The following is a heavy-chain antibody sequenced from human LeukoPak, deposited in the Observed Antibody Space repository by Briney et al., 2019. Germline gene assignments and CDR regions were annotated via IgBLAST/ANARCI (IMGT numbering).Heavy chain of an antibody. CDR3: ARLNWNYYF. CDR1: GGSISSSSYS. CDR2: IYYSGST. V-gene: IGHV4-39*01. Sequence: SETLSLTCTVSGGSISSSSYSWGWIRQPPGKGLEWIGSIYYSGSTYYNPSLKSRVTISVDTSKNQFSLKLSSVTAADTAVYYCARLNWNYYFWGQGTLVTVSS. D-gene: IGHD1-7*01. J-gene: IGHJ4*02.